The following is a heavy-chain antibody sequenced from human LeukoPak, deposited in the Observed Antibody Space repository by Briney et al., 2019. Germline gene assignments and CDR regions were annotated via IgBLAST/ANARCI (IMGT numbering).Heavy chain of an antibody. Sequence: SETLSLTCTVSGGSISSGDYYWSWIRQPPGKGLEWIGYIYYSGSTYYNPSLKSRVTISVDTSKNQFSLKLSSVTAADTAVYYCARGEDYGDTFDYWGRGTLVTVSS. V-gene: IGHV4-30-4*01. J-gene: IGHJ4*02. D-gene: IGHD4-17*01. CDR2: IYYSGST. CDR1: GGSISSGDYY. CDR3: ARGEDYGDTFDY.